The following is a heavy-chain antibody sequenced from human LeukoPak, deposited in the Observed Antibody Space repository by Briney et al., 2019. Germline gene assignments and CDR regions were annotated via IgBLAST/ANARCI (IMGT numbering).Heavy chain of an antibody. CDR3: ARDGTWIQLWLSYYYYGMDV. J-gene: IGHJ6*02. CDR1: GGTFSSYA. V-gene: IGHV1-18*01. D-gene: IGHD5-18*01. CDR2: ISAYNGNT. Sequence: ASVKVSCKASGGTFSSYAISWVRQAPGQGLEWMGWISAYNGNTNYAQKLQGRVTMTTDTSTSTAYMELRSLRSDDTAVYYCARDGTWIQLWLSYYYYGMDVWGQGTTVTVSS.